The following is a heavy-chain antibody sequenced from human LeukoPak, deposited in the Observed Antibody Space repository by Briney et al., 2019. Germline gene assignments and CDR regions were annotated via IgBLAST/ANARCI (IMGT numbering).Heavy chain of an antibody. Sequence: GGSLRLSCAASGFTFSSYSMNWVREAPGKGLEWVSSISSSSSYIYYADSVKGRFTISRDNARNSLYLQMDSLRAEDTAVYYCARAPEVGATHYFDYWGQGTLVTVSS. D-gene: IGHD1-26*01. CDR2: ISSSSSYI. J-gene: IGHJ4*02. V-gene: IGHV3-21*01. CDR3: ARAPEVGATHYFDY. CDR1: GFTFSSYS.